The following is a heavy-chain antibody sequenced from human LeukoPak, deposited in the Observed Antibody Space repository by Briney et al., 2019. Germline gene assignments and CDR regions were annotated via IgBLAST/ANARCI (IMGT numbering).Heavy chain of an antibody. D-gene: IGHD6-25*01. V-gene: IGHV1-69*05. J-gene: IGHJ5*02. CDR1: GGTFSSYA. Sequence: ASVKVSCKASGGTFSSYAISWVRQAPGQGLEWMGGIIPIFGTANYAQKFQGRVTITTDESTSTAYMELSSLRSEDTAVYYCARVGGGSNWFDPWGQGTLVTVSS. CDR2: IIPIFGTA. CDR3: ARVGGGSNWFDP.